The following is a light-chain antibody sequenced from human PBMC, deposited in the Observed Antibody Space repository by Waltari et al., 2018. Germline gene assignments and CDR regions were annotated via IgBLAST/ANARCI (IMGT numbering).Light chain of an antibody. J-gene: IGLJ2*01. CDR2: NNN. CDR3: AAWDDSLNAVV. CDR1: STNIGGNT. V-gene: IGLV1-44*01. Sequence: QSVLTQPPSASGTPGQRVTISCSGSSTNIGGNTVTWYQQHPGAAPKLLIYNNNQRPSGVPDRFSGSKSGTSASLAISSLQSEDEAHYYCAAWDDSLNAVVFGGGTKLTVL.